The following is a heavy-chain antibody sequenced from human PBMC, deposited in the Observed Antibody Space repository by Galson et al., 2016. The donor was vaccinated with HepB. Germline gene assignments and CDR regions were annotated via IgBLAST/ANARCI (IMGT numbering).Heavy chain of an antibody. CDR2: ISGSINAT. V-gene: IGHV3-23*01. CDR3: AKLPSRYYGSGAGYGMDI. J-gene: IGHJ6*02. D-gene: IGHD3-10*01. CDR1: GFTFTNYA. Sequence: LRLSCAASGFTFTNYAMTWVRQAPGKGLQWVSGISGSINATYYTDSVKGRFIISRDDSKNTLYLQMHSLRAEDTALYYCAKLPSRYYGSGAGYGMDIWGQGTTVTVSS.